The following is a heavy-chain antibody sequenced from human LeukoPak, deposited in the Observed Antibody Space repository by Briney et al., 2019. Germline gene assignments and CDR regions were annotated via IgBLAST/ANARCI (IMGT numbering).Heavy chain of an antibody. J-gene: IGHJ4*02. CDR3: AAAGTLVSTPYYFDY. Sequence: PSETLSLTCTVSGGSISSYYWCWIRQPAGKGLEWIGRIYTSGSTYYNPSLKSRVTISVDTSKSQFSLKLSSVTAADTAVYYCAAAGTLVSTPYYFDYWGQGTLVTVSS. D-gene: IGHD5/OR15-5a*01. CDR1: GGSISSYY. V-gene: IGHV4-59*05. CDR2: IYTSGST.